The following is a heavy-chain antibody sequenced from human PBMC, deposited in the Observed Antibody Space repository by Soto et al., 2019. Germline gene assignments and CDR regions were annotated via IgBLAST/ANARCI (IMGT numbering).Heavy chain of an antibody. J-gene: IGHJ5*02. D-gene: IGHD2-2*01. CDR1: GDSISSRTYY. CDR2: IYYSGSG. Sequence: QVQLQESGPGLVKPSQTLSLTCTVSGDSISSRTYYWSWIRQHPGKGLEWIGYIYYSGSGHNNPSLKSRVTISVDTSKNEFSLKLSSVTAADTAVYYCAIAKLVPAYWEWFDPWGQGTLVTVSS. CDR3: AIAKLVPAYWEWFDP. V-gene: IGHV4-31*03.